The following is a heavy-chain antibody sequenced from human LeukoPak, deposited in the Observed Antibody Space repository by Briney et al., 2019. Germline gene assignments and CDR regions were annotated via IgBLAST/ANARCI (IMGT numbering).Heavy chain of an antibody. CDR2: INHSGST. CDR1: GGSFSGYY. Sequence: PSETLSLTCAVHGGSFSGYYWSWIRQPPGKGLEWIGEINHSGSTNYNPSLKSRVTISVDTSKNQFSLKLSSVTAADTAVYYCARKPRTTGTTTHSYYYYYYMDVWGKGTTVTVSS. J-gene: IGHJ6*03. D-gene: IGHD1-1*01. CDR3: ARKPRTTGTTTHSYYYYYYMDV. V-gene: IGHV4-34*01.